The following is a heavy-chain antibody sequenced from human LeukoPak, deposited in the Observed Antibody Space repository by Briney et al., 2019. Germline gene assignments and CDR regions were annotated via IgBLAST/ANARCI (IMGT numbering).Heavy chain of an antibody. V-gene: IGHV3-49*04. CDR2: IRSIGYGWIT. CDR1: GFTFGDHA. CDR3: TRVRSGNDFDY. J-gene: IGHJ4*02. Sequence: GGSLRLSCSASGFTFGDHAMSWVRQAPGKGLEWVGFIRSIGYGWITEYAASVEGRFSLSRHDSKSFVYLQMSSLKAEDTAVYYCTRVRSGNDFDYWGQGTLVTVSS. D-gene: IGHD3-10*01.